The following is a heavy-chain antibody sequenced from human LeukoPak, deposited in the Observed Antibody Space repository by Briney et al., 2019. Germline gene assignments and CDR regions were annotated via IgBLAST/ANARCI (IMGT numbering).Heavy chain of an antibody. J-gene: IGHJ3*02. D-gene: IGHD5/OR15-5a*01. CDR3: ARSVEVDAFDI. Sequence: GGPLRLSCAASGFTVSSNYMSWVRQAPGKGLEWVSVIYSGGSTYYADSVKGRFTISRDNSKNTLYLQMNSLRAEDTAVYYCARSVEVDAFDIWGQGTMVTVSS. CDR1: GFTVSSNY. CDR2: IYSGGST. V-gene: IGHV3-53*01.